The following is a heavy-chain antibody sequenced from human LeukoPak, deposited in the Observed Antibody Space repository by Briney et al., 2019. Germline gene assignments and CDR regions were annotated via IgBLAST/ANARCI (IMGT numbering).Heavy chain of an antibody. CDR2: ISGSGGST. D-gene: IGHD2-15*01. Sequence: PGGSLRLSCAASGLSLSSYVMSWVRQAPGMGLEWVSTISGSGGSTFHADSVKGRFTISRDNSKNTLYLQMNSLRAEDTAVYYCAKEVVVAATHPWGQGTLVTVSS. V-gene: IGHV3-23*01. CDR1: GLSLSSYV. CDR3: AKEVVVAATHP. J-gene: IGHJ5*02.